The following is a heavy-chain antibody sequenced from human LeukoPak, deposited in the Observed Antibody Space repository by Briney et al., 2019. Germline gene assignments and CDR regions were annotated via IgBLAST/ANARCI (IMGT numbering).Heavy chain of an antibody. Sequence: GGSLRLSCAASGFTFTSYAMSWVRQAPGKGLERVSAISGSGGSTYYADSVKGRFTISRDNSKSTLFLQMNSLRAEDTAVYYCAKDPRVGSRVATPCHWGQGTLVTVSS. D-gene: IGHD5-24*01. CDR1: GFTFTSYA. J-gene: IGHJ4*02. CDR2: ISGSGGST. CDR3: AKDPRVGSRVATPCH. V-gene: IGHV3-23*01.